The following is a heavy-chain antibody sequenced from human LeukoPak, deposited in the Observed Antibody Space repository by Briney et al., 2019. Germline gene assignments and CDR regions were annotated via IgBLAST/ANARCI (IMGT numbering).Heavy chain of an antibody. J-gene: IGHJ4*02. V-gene: IGHV3-23*01. Sequence: GGSLRLSCAASGFTFTTYAMSWVRQAPGKGLERVSAISGSGASTYYADSVKGRFTISRDNSKNTLYLQMNSLRAEDTAVYYCAKETTTPGFEYWGQGTLVTVSS. CDR2: ISGSGAST. D-gene: IGHD4-17*01. CDR3: AKETTTPGFEY. CDR1: GFTFTTYA.